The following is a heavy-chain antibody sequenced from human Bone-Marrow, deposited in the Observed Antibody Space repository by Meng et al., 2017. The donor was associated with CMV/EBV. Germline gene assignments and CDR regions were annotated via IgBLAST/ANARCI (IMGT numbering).Heavy chain of an antibody. CDR1: GFTFDDYG. Sequence: GESLKISCAASGFTFDDYGMTWVRQPPGKGLEWVSGINWNGGSTGYADSVKGRFTISRDNSKNTLYLQMNSLRAEDTAVYYCAKDFEVYDSSGYEYFQHWGQGTLVTVSS. CDR2: INWNGGST. CDR3: AKDFEVYDSSGYEYFQH. J-gene: IGHJ1*01. D-gene: IGHD3-22*01. V-gene: IGHV3-20*04.